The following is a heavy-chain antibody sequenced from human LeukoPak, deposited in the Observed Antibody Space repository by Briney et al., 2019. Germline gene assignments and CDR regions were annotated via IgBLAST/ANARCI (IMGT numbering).Heavy chain of an antibody. CDR1: GGTFSSYA. J-gene: IGHJ1*01. CDR3: ASPPGVIAIRAEYFQH. Sequence: ASVKVSCKASGGTFSSYAISWVRQAPGQGLEWVGGIIPIFGTANYAQKFQGRVTITTDESTSTAYMELSSLRSEDTAVYYCASPPGVIAIRAEYFQHWGQGTLVTVSS. CDR2: IIPIFGTA. D-gene: IGHD2-21*01. V-gene: IGHV1-69*05.